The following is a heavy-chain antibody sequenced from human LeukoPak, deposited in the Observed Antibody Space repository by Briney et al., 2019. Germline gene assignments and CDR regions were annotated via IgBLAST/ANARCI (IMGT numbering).Heavy chain of an antibody. CDR2: IYYSGST. D-gene: IGHD3-22*01. J-gene: IGHJ3*02. CDR1: GGSISSYY. CDR3: ARSAGYYYDSSGYYYPDAFDI. V-gene: IGHV4-59*01. Sequence: PSETLSLTCTVSGGSISSYYWSWIRQPPGKGLEWIGYIYYSGSTNYNPSLKSRVTISVDTSKNQFSLKLSSVTAADTAVYYCARSAGYYYDSSGYYYPDAFDIWGQGTMVTVSS.